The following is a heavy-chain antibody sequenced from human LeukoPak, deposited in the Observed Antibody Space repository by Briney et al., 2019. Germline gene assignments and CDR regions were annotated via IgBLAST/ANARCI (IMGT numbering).Heavy chain of an antibody. CDR2: INPSGGST. V-gene: IGHV1-46*01. Sequence: GASVKVSCKASGYTFTSYYMHWVRQAPGQGLEWMGIINPSGGSTSYAQKFQGRVTMTRDTSTSTVYMELSSLRSEDTAVYYCASHPVYGSGSTPFDYWGQGTLVTVSS. D-gene: IGHD3-10*01. J-gene: IGHJ4*02. CDR1: GYTFTSYY. CDR3: ASHPVYGSGSTPFDY.